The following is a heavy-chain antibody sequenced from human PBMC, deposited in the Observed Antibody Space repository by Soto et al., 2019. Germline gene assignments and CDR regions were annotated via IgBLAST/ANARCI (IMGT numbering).Heavy chain of an antibody. CDR3: ARVGFWYNWNVTPLRWFDP. D-gene: IGHD1-1*01. CDR2: INAGNGNT. J-gene: IGHJ5*02. CDR1: GYTFTSYA. Sequence: ASVKVSCKASGYTFTSYAMHWVRQAPGQRLVWMGWINAGNGNTKYSQKLQGRVTMKTDTSTSTAYMELRSLRSDDTAVYYCARVGFWYNWNVTPLRWFDPWGQGTLVTVSS. V-gene: IGHV1-3*01.